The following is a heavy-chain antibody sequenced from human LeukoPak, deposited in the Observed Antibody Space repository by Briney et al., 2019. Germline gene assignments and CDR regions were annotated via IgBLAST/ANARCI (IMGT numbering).Heavy chain of an antibody. D-gene: IGHD6-13*01. Sequence: SETLSLTCTVSGGSISSSGYYWGWIRQPPGKGLEWIGSIYYSGSTYYNPSLKSRVTISVDTSKNQFSLKLSSVTAADTAVYYCARQVGMGFCMDVWGQGTTVTVSS. V-gene: IGHV4-39*01. CDR2: IYYSGST. J-gene: IGHJ6*02. CDR1: GGSISSSGYY. CDR3: ARQVGMGFCMDV.